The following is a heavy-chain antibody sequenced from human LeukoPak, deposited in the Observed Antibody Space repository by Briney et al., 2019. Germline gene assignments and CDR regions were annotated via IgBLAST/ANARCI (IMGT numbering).Heavy chain of an antibody. CDR3: ARSAGHCSNGICFTDYYTDV. V-gene: IGHV1-2*02. Sequence: ASVKVSCKASGYSFTEHYIYWVRQAPGQGLEWVGRINSNSGDANSAQKFQGRVTMTRDTSVSTAYMDLSSVTSDDSAVYFCARSAGHCSNGICFTDYYTDVWGRGTTVTVSS. CDR2: INSNSGDA. CDR1: GYSFTEHY. D-gene: IGHD2-8*01. J-gene: IGHJ6*03.